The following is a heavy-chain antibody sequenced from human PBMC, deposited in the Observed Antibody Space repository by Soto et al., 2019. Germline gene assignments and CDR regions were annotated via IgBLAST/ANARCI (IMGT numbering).Heavy chain of an antibody. CDR1: GFTFSSYA. D-gene: IGHD3-22*01. CDR2: ISGSGGST. CDR3: ANTPGLDDSSGYYYGGYYYYYGMDV. V-gene: IGHV3-23*01. J-gene: IGHJ6*02. Sequence: PGESLKISCAASGFTFSSYAMSWVRQAPGKGLEWVSAISGSGGSTYYADSVKGRFTISRDNSKNTLYLQMNSLRAEDTAVYYCANTPGLDDSSGYYYGGYYYYYGMDVWGQGTTVTVSS.